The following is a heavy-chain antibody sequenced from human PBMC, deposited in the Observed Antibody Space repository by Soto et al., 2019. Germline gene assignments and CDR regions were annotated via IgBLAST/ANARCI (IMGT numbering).Heavy chain of an antibody. J-gene: IGHJ4*02. Sequence: ASVKVSCKASGYTFTNYDIHWVRQATGKGLEWMGWMNPNRGNTGYAQKFQGRVTLTRNTSMSTAYMELTSLRSEDTALYYCARGRGAVSGCDYWGQGTLVTVSS. CDR1: GYTFTNYD. CDR2: MNPNRGNT. CDR3: ARGRGAVSGCDY. D-gene: IGHD6-19*01. V-gene: IGHV1-8*01.